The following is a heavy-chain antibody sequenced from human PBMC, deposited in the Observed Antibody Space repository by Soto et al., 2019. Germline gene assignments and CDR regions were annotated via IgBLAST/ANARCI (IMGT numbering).Heavy chain of an antibody. Sequence: KSSETLSLTCSVSGAALNSGNYYWSWIRRVPGKGLEWIGHIYVTGAVDYNPSLRDRITISQDTSERQFSLNLRLVTAADTAVYYWARLRIATNNYKWFDPWGQGTLVTVSS. J-gene: IGHJ5*02. CDR2: IYVTGAV. V-gene: IGHV4-31*03. CDR1: GAALNSGNYY. CDR3: ARLRIATNNYKWFDP. D-gene: IGHD2-21*01.